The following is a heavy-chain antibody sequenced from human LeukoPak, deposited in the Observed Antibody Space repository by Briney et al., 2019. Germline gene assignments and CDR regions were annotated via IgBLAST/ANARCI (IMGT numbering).Heavy chain of an antibody. V-gene: IGHV4-61*08. J-gene: IGHJ4*02. CDR2: IYYSGST. CDR1: GGSISSGGYY. Sequence: SETLSLTCTVSGGSISSGGYYWNWIRQPPGKGLEWIGYIYYSGSTNYNPSLKSRVTISVDTSKNQFSLKLSSVTAADTAVYYCARGATSLSYFDSRGQGTLVTVSS. D-gene: IGHD2/OR15-2a*01. CDR3: ARGATSLSYFDS.